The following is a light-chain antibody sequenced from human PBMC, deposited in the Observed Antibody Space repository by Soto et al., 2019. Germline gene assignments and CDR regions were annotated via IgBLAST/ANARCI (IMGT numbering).Light chain of an antibody. CDR2: DAS. CDR3: QQYDNPFT. V-gene: IGKV1-33*01. J-gene: IGKJ3*01. CDR1: QDISNY. Sequence: IQMTQSPSSLSASVGDRVTITCQASQDISNYLNWYQQKPGKAPKLLIYDASNLETGVPSRFSGSGSGTDFTFTISSLQPEDIATNYCQQYDNPFTFGPGTKVDIK.